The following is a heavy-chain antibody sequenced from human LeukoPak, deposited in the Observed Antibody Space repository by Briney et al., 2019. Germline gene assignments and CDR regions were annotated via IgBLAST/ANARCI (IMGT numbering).Heavy chain of an antibody. CDR1: GGSFSGYY. Sequence: SETLSLTCAVYGGSFSGYYWSWIRQPPGKGLEWIGEINHSGSTNYNPSLKSRVTISVDTSKNQFSLKLSSVTAADTAVYYCARSFRQGWSEPAAPWYYYYYYYMDVWGKGTTVTISS. CDR2: INHSGST. D-gene: IGHD1-26*01. J-gene: IGHJ6*03. V-gene: IGHV4-34*01. CDR3: ARSFRQGWSEPAAPWYYYYYYYMDV.